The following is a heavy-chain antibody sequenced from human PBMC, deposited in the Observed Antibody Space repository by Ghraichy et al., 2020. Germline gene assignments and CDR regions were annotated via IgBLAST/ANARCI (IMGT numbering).Heavy chain of an antibody. CDR3: VRSKKATLLVDAFDI. CDR2: IYYSGST. Sequence: SETLSLTCTVSGGSISRYYWSWIRQPPGKGLEWIGYIYYSGSTNYNPSLKSRVTISVDTSKNQFSLKLSYVTAADTAVYYCVRSKKATLLVDAFDIWGQGTMVTVSS. CDR1: GGSISRYY. V-gene: IGHV4-59*01. J-gene: IGHJ3*02. D-gene: IGHD5-12*01.